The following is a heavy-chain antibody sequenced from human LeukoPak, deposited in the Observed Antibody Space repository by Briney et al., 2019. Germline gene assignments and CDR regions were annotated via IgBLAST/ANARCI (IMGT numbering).Heavy chain of an antibody. CDR2: ISGSGGST. Sequence: GGSLRLSCAASGFTFSSYAMSWVRQAPGKGLEWVSAISGSGGSTYYADSVKGRFTISRDNSKNTLYLQMNSLRAEDTAVYYCAKHLGYYGSITYFDYWGQGTLVTVSS. CDR3: AKHLGYYGSITYFDY. CDR1: GFTFSSYA. J-gene: IGHJ4*02. V-gene: IGHV3-23*01. D-gene: IGHD3-10*01.